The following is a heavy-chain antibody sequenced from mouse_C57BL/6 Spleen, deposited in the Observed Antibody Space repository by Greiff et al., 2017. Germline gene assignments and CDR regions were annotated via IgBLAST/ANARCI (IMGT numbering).Heavy chain of an antibody. CDR1: GSSITSDY. J-gene: IGHJ2*01. V-gene: IGHV3-8*01. CDR2: ISYSGST. Sequence: ESGPGLATPSQTLSLPCSVTGSSITSDYWNWIRKFPGNKLEYMGYISYSGSTYHNPSLNSRISITRDTSKDQYYLQLNSVTTEDTATYYCARSTPVEGYYFDYWGQGTTLTVS. D-gene: IGHD1-1*01. CDR3: ARSTPVEGYYFDY.